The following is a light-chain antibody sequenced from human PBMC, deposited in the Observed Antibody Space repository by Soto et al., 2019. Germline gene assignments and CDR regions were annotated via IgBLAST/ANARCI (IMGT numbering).Light chain of an antibody. CDR2: LGS. CDR3: MQALQSPFT. CDR1: QSLLHSNGYNY. V-gene: IGKV2-28*01. J-gene: IGKJ3*01. Sequence: DIVMTQSPLSLPVTPGEPASISCRSSQSLLHSNGYNYLDWYLQKPGQSPQLLIYLGSNRASGVPDRFRGSGSGTHFTLEINRVQAEDVAVYYCMQALQSPFTFGPGTKVDI.